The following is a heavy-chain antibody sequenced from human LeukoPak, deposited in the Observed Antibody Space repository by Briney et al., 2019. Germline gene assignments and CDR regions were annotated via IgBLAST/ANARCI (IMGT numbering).Heavy chain of an antibody. CDR2: ITSSSSYI. J-gene: IGHJ4*02. CDR3: ARDYYYGSGFNDY. Sequence: GGSLRLSCAASGFTFSSYTMNWVRQAPGKGLEWVSSITSSSSYIYYADSVKGRFTISRDNAKNSLYLQMNSLRAEDTAVYYCARDYYYGSGFNDYWGQGTLVTVSS. CDR1: GFTFSSYT. V-gene: IGHV3-21*01. D-gene: IGHD3-10*01.